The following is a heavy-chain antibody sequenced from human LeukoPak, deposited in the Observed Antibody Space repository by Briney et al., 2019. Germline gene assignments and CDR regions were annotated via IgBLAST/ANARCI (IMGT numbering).Heavy chain of an antibody. CDR1: GGYMENIY. D-gene: IGHD3-3*01. CDR2: IYHQAGT. J-gene: IGHJ3*02. Sequence: PSETLSLTCTVSGGYMENIYWHWIRQPPGKGLEWIGYIYHQAGTEYNPSLKNRVAISVDTSKNQFSLKLSSVTAADTAVYYCAKIQTTFGVVTHAFDIWGQGTLVTVSP. V-gene: IGHV4-59*01. CDR3: AKIQTTFGVVTHAFDI.